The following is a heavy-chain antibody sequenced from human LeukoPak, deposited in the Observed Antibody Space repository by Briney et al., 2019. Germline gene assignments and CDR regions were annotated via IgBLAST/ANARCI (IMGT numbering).Heavy chain of an antibody. J-gene: IGHJ4*02. CDR3: ARDWGIAAATPYYFDH. CDR1: VGSISSGNYY. CDR2: IYMSGST. Sequence: SQTLSLTCTVSVGSISSGNYYYSWIRQSAGKGMEWIGNIYMSGSTRYNPSLMSRVAMSVDTSKNQLSLKISSATAADTAVYYCARDWGIAAATPYYFDHWGQGTLVTVSS. V-gene: IGHV4-61*09. D-gene: IGHD6-13*01.